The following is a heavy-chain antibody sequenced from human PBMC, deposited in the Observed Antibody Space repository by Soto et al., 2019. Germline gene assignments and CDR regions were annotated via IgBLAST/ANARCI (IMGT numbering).Heavy chain of an antibody. V-gene: IGHV3-48*02. CDR3: ARLPKGSVVNG. CDR2: ISSSSENI. D-gene: IGHD2-8*02. CDR1: GFSFRDHS. J-gene: IGHJ4*01. Sequence: GGSLRLSCVGSGFSFRDHSMNWVRQPPGKGLQWISYISSSSENIYYADSVKGRFTVSRDNAKNTLFLQMNSLRDDDSAIYYCARLPKGSVVNGWGQGSLVTVSS.